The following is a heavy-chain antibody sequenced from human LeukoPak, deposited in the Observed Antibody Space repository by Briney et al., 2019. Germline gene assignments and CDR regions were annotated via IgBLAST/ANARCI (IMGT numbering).Heavy chain of an antibody. CDR3: ARSMVRGVIITKYYFDY. Sequence: ASVKVSCKASGYTFTSYGISWVRQAPGQGLEWMGWISAYNGNTNYAQKLQGRVTMTTDTSRSTAYMELRSLRSDDTAVYYCARSMVRGVIITKYYFDYWGQGTLVTVSS. J-gene: IGHJ4*02. D-gene: IGHD3-10*01. CDR2: ISAYNGNT. V-gene: IGHV1-18*01. CDR1: GYTFTSYG.